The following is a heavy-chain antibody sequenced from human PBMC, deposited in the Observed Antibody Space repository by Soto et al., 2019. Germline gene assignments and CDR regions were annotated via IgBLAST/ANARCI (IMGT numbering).Heavy chain of an antibody. V-gene: IGHV4-31*03. CDR2: IYYSGST. CDR1: GGSISSGCYY. J-gene: IGHJ6*02. D-gene: IGHD2-21*02. CDR3: ARDSSYCGGDCSDYYYYGMDV. Sequence: SETLSLTCTVSGGSISSGCYYWSWIRQHPGKGLEWIGYIYYSGSTYYNPSLKSRVTISVDTSKNQFSLKLSSVTAADTAVYYCARDSSYCGGDCSDYYYYGMDVWGQGTTVTVSS.